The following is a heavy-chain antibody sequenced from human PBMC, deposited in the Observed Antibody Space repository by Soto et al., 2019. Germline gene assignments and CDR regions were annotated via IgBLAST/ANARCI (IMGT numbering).Heavy chain of an antibody. D-gene: IGHD3-22*01. CDR1: GFTFDDYA. V-gene: IGHV3-43*02. Sequence: GGSLRLSCAASGFTFDDYAMHWVRQAQGKGLEWVSLISGDGGSTYDADSVKGRFTISRDNSKNSLYLQMNSVRTEVNALYCCAKGRGLYCYDSSGYYDFWGQGTLVTVSS. J-gene: IGHJ4*02. CDR3: AKGRGLYCYDSSGYYDF. CDR2: ISGDGGST.